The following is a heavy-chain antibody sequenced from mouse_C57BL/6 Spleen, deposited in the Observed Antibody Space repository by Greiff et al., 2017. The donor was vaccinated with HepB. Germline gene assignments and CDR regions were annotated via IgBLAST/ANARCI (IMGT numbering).Heavy chain of an antibody. J-gene: IGHJ2*01. Sequence: EVKVVDSGGGLVKPGGSLKLSCAASGFTFSDYGMHWVRQAPEKGLEWVAYISSGSSTIYYADTVKGRFTISRDNAKNTLFLQMTSLRSEDTAMYYCARPAVVATDYFDYWGQGTTLTVSS. V-gene: IGHV5-17*01. CDR3: ARPAVVATDYFDY. CDR1: GFTFSDYG. D-gene: IGHD1-1*01. CDR2: ISSGSSTI.